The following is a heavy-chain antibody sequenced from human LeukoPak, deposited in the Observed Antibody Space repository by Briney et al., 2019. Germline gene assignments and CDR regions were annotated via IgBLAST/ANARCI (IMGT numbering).Heavy chain of an antibody. CDR2: IYTSGST. V-gene: IGHV4-61*02. Sequence: SETLSLTCTVSGGSISSGSYYWSWIRQPAGKGLEWIGRIYTSGSTNYNPSLKSRVTISVDTSKNQFPLKLSSVTAADTAVYYCAREAMGGYDRSWFDPWGQGTLVTVSS. CDR1: GGSISSGSYY. D-gene: IGHD5-12*01. CDR3: AREAMGGYDRSWFDP. J-gene: IGHJ5*02.